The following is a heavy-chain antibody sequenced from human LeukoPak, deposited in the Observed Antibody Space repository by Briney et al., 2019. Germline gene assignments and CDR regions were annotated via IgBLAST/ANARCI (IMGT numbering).Heavy chain of an antibody. CDR3: ARDRKYYYHMDV. V-gene: IGHV4-34*01. D-gene: IGHD1-14*01. CDR1: GGSFSGYY. CDR2: INHSGST. Sequence: PSETLSLTCAVYGGSFSGYYWSWIRQPPGKGLEWIGEINHSGSTNYNPPLKTRVTISVDTSKNQFSLNLTSLTAADTAVYYCARDRKYYYHMDVWGKGTTVTVSS. J-gene: IGHJ6*03.